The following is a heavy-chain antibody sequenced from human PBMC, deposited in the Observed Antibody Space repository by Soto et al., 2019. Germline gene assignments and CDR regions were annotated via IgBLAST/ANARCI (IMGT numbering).Heavy chain of an antibody. CDR3: ARDSEYYDRVPVY. D-gene: IGHD3-22*01. CDR2: IYYSGST. V-gene: IGHV4-30-4*01. Sequence: SETLSLTCTVSGGSISSGDYYWSWIRQPPGKGLEWIGYIYYSGSTYYNPSPKSRVTISVDTSKNQFSLKLSSVTAADTAVYYCARDSEYYDRVPVYWGQGTLVTVSS. CDR1: GGSISSGDYY. J-gene: IGHJ4*02.